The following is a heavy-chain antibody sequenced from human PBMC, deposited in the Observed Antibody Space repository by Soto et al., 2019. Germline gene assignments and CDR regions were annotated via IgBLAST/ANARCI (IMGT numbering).Heavy chain of an antibody. J-gene: IGHJ4*02. CDR3: ASLVGDGGGPYRDLYFNQ. V-gene: IGHV4-61*01. D-gene: IGHD2-21*01. Sequence: QVQLQESGPGLVKPSETLSLTCTVSGGSVSTSSPYWSWIRQAPGKGLEWIASISYLGSTNHNPSLKSRVTMSLDRSKNQLSLRVRSVTAADTAVYYCASLVGDGGGPYRDLYFNQWGQGTLVTVSS. CDR1: GGSVSTSSPY. CDR2: ISYLGST.